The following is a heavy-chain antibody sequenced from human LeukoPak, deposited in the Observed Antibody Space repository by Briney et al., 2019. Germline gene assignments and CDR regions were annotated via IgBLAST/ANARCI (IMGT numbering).Heavy chain of an antibody. CDR1: GYIFTDYN. D-gene: IGHD3-16*01. V-gene: IGHV1-2*02. CDR3: AKTVNRGWGKDALAF. Sequence: GASVKVSCKASGYIFTDYNVYWVRQAPGQELEWMGWVNSKTGDTKYMEKFQGRITMTRDTSINTAYMELSRLTLDDTAIYYCAKTVNRGWGKDALAFWGQGTVVIVSS. CDR2: VNSKTGDT. J-gene: IGHJ3*01.